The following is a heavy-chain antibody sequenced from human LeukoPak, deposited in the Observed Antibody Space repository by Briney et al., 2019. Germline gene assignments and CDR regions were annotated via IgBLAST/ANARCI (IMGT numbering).Heavy chain of an antibody. CDR3: ASSPRFDSSGYYYVYFQH. J-gene: IGHJ1*01. CDR1: GDSISSYY. D-gene: IGHD3-22*01. V-gene: IGHV4-59*01. Sequence: SETLSLTCTVSGDSISSYYWSWIRQPPGKGLEWIGYIYYSGSTNYNPSLKSRVTISVDTSKNQFSLKLSSVTAADTAVYYCASSPRFDSSGYYYVYFQHWGQGTLVTVSS. CDR2: IYYSGST.